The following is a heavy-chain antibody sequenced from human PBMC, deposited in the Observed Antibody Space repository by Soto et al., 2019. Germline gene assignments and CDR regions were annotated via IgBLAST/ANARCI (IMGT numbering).Heavy chain of an antibody. D-gene: IGHD6-6*01. V-gene: IGHV3-21*01. CDR3: ARGIAARQYYYYGMDV. Sequence: PGGSLRLSCAASGFTFSSYSMNWVRQAPGKGLEWVSSISSSSSYIYYADSVKGRFTISRDNAKNSLYLQMNSLRAEDTAVYYCARGIAARQYYYYGMDVWGQGTTVTVSS. J-gene: IGHJ6*02. CDR2: ISSSSSYI. CDR1: GFTFSSYS.